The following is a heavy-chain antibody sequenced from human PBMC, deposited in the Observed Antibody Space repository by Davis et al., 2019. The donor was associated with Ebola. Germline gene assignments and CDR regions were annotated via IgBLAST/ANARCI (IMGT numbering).Heavy chain of an antibody. CDR1: GFTFSSYG. CDR3: AKDHLSPRAAGLYYYYYGMDV. CDR2: ISYDGSNK. D-gene: IGHD6-13*01. V-gene: IGHV3-30*18. J-gene: IGHJ6*02. Sequence: PGGSLRLSCAASGFTFSSYGMHWVRQAPGKGLEWVAVISYDGSNKYYADSVKGRFTISRDNSKNTLYLQMNSLRAEDTAVYYCAKDHLSPRAAGLYYYYYGMDVWGQGTTVTVSS.